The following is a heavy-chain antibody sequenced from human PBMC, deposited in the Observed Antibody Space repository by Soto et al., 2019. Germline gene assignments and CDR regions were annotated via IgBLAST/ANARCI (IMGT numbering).Heavy chain of an antibody. CDR3: ARGGIAARPPFDY. J-gene: IGHJ4*02. V-gene: IGHV4-34*01. CDR1: GGSFSGYY. D-gene: IGHD6-6*01. CDR2: INHSGST. Sequence: QVQLQQWGAGLLKPSETLSLTCAVYGGSFSGYYWSWIRQPPGKGLEWIGEINHSGSTNYNPSLSSRVTISVDTSKNQFALKLSSVTAADMAVYYCARGGIAARPPFDYWGQGTLVTVSS.